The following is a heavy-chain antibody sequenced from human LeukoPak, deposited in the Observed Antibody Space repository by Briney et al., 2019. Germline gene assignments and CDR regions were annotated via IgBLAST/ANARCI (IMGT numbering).Heavy chain of an antibody. J-gene: IGHJ3*01. D-gene: IGHD6-13*01. CDR2: IYSGHNT. CDR3: ATAKSGWYLVDT. Sequence: PGGSLTLSCAASGFTVSPNFMSWVRQAPGKGLEWVSVIYSGHNTYYADSVRGRFTISRDTSKNTPYLQMNSLRAEDTAIYFCATAKSGWYLVDTWGQGTMVTVSS. V-gene: IGHV3-53*01. CDR1: GFTVSPNF.